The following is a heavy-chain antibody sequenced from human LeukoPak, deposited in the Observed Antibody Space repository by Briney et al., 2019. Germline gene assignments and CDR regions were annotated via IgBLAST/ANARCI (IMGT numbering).Heavy chain of an antibody. V-gene: IGHV1-69*13. CDR2: IIPIFGTA. J-gene: IGHJ5*02. Sequence: SVKVSCKASGGTFSSYAISWVRQAPGQGLEWMGGIIPIFGTANYAQKFQGRVTITADESTSTAYMELSSLRSEDTAVYYCARGAAAGTNWFDPRGQGTLVTVSS. CDR3: ARGAAAGTNWFDP. CDR1: GGTFSSYA. D-gene: IGHD6-13*01.